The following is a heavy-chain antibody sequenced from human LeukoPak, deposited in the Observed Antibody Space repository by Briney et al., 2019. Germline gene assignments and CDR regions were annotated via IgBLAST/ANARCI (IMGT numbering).Heavy chain of an antibody. D-gene: IGHD5-18*01. V-gene: IGHV4-34*01. CDR2: INHSGST. Sequence: SETLSLTCAVHGGSFSGYYWSWIRQPPGKGLEWIGEINHSGSTNYNPSLKSRVTISVDTSKNQFSLELSSVTVADTAVYYCARAPRGYSYGSLDYWGQGTLVTVSS. J-gene: IGHJ4*02. CDR3: ARAPRGYSYGSLDY. CDR1: GGSFSGYY.